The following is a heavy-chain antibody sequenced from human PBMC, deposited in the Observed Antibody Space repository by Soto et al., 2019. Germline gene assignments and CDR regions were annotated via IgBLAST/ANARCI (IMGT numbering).Heavy chain of an antibody. CDR2: IWYDGSNK. Sequence: QVQLVESGGGVVQPGRSLRLSCAASGFTFSSYGMHWVRQAPGKGLEWVAVIWYDGSNKYYADSVKGRFTISRDNSKNTLYLQMNSLRAEDTAVYYCAREDREWLLHYYYYGMDVWGQGTTVTVSS. D-gene: IGHD3-22*01. CDR1: GFTFSSYG. V-gene: IGHV3-33*01. J-gene: IGHJ6*02. CDR3: AREDREWLLHYYYYGMDV.